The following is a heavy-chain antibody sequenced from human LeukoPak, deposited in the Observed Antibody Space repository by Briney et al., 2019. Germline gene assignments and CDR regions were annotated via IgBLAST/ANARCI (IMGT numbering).Heavy chain of an antibody. V-gene: IGHV3-9*01. J-gene: IGHJ4*02. CDR2: ISWNSGSI. CDR3: ARDGDGLIFPTDS. Sequence: PGRSLRLSCAASGFTFDDYAMHWVRQAPGKGLEWVPGISWNSGSIGYADSVKGRFTISRDDAKNSLYLQMNSLRAEDTAIYYCARDGDGLIFPTDSWGQGTLVTVSS. D-gene: IGHD2-21*01. CDR1: GFTFDDYA.